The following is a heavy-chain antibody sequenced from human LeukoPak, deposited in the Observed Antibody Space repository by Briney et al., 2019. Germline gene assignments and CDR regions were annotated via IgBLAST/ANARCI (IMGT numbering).Heavy chain of an antibody. J-gene: IGHJ3*02. CDR3: AWEIVAGLGVSFDI. CDR1: GGSISSGSYC. CDR2: IHTSGST. D-gene: IGHD6-19*01. Sequence: PSETLSLTCTVSGGSISSGSYCWSWIRQPAGKGLEWIGHIHTSGSTNYNPSLKSRVTISEDTSKNQFSLKLSSVTAADTAVYYCAWEIVAGLGVSFDIWGQGTMVTVSS. V-gene: IGHV4-61*09.